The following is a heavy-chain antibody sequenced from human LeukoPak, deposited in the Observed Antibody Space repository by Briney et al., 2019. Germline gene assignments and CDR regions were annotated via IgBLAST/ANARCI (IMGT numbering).Heavy chain of an antibody. V-gene: IGHV4-59*08. CDR3: ASAKYSGSFRWDYYYGMDV. CDR2: IYYSGST. Sequence: PSETLSLTCTVSGGSISSYYWSWLRQPPGKGLEWIGYIYYSGSTNYNPSLKSRVTISVDTSKNQFSLKLSSVTAADTAVYYCASAKYSGSFRWDYYYGMDVWGQGTTVTVSS. J-gene: IGHJ6*02. D-gene: IGHD1-26*01. CDR1: GGSISSYY.